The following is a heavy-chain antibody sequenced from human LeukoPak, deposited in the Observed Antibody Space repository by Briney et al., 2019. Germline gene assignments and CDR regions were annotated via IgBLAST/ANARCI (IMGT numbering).Heavy chain of an antibody. J-gene: IGHJ3*01. V-gene: IGHV3-30-3*01. Sequence: TGGSLRLSCAASGFTFSSYAMHWVRQAPGKGLEWVAVISYDGSNKYYADSVKGRFTISRDNSKNTLYLQMNSLRAEDTAVYYCALREGPWGKGTMVTVSS. CDR2: ISYDGSNK. CDR1: GFTFSSYA. CDR3: ALREGP.